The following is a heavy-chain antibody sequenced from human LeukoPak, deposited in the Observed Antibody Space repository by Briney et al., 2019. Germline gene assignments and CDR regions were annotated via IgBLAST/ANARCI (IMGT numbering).Heavy chain of an antibody. D-gene: IGHD1-1*01. CDR1: RFTFVSYN. CDR2: ISSSSSLI. V-gene: IGHV3-48*01. J-gene: IGHJ6*03. Sequence: GGSLRLSCAASRFTFVSYNMNWVRQAPGKGLEWVSYISSSSSLIYYAGSVKGRFTVSRDSAKRSLYLQMNSLRAEDTAVYYCARDGNRDGDMDVWGKGTTVTVSS. CDR3: ARDGNRDGDMDV.